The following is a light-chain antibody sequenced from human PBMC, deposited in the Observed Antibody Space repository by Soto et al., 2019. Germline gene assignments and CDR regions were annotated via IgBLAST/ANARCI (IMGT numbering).Light chain of an antibody. CDR3: NSFISRTNRFV. CDR2: EVS. V-gene: IGLV2-14*01. J-gene: IGLJ1*01. CDR1: SSDIGTYNY. Sequence: QSVLTQPASVSGSPGQSITISCTGTSSDIGTYNYVSWYQQHPGKAPKLIIYEVSNRPSGVSDRFSGSKSGNTASLTISGLQAEDEPDYFCNSFISRTNRFVFGTGTKVTVL.